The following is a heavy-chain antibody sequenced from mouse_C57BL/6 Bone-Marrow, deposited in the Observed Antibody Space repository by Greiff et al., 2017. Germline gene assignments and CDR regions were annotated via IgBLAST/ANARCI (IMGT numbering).Heavy chain of an antibody. V-gene: IGHV1-22*01. CDR2: INPNNGGT. CDR1: GYTFTDYN. J-gene: IGHJ2*01. D-gene: IGHD2-1*01. CDR3: ASRVTSFDY. Sequence: EVQLQQSGPELVKPGASVKMSCKASGYTFTDYNMHWVKQSHGKSLEWIGYINPNNGGTSYNQKIKGKATLTVNKSSSTAYMERRSLTSEDSSVYYCASRVTSFDYWGQGTTLTVSS.